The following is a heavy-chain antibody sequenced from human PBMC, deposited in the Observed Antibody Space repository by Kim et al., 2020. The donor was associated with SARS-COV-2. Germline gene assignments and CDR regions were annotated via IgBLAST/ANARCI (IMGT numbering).Heavy chain of an antibody. Sequence: SGPTLVNPTQTLTLTCTFSGFSLSTSGVGVGWIRQPPGKALEWLALIYWDDDKRYSPSLKSRLTITKDTSKNQVVLTMTNMDPVDTATYYCAHTTGGYSSSWYSPPFDYWGQGTLVTVSS. CDR3: AHTTGGYSSSWYSPPFDY. J-gene: IGHJ4*02. V-gene: IGHV2-5*02. CDR2: IYWDDDK. D-gene: IGHD6-13*01. CDR1: GFSLSTSGVG.